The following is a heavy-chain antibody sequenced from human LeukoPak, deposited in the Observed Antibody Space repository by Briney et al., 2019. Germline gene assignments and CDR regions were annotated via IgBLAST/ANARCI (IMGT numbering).Heavy chain of an antibody. CDR1: GFTFSSYS. V-gene: IGHV3-21*04. D-gene: IGHD2-2*02. Sequence: GGSLRLSCAASGFTFSSYSMNWVRQAPGKGLEWVSSISSSSSYIYYADSVKGRFTISRDNAKNSLYLQMNSLRAEDTALYYCARDGGYCSSTSYYTGFFDYWGQGTLVTVSS. CDR3: ARDGGYCSSTSYYTGFFDY. J-gene: IGHJ4*02. CDR2: ISSSSSYI.